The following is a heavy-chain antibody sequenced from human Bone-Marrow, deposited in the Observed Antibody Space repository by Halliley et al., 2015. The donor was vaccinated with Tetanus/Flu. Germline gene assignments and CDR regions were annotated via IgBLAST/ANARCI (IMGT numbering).Heavy chain of an antibody. CDR3: AGGTGWLNDF. CDR1: GFTFSNSW. V-gene: IGHV3-74*03. J-gene: IGHJ4*02. CDR2: ILSDGSDA. Sequence: SLRLSCAASGFTFSNSWMSWVRQAPGKGLEWVSLILSDGSDATYADSVKGRFTISIDNAKNTVFLQMDSLRDEDTAVYYCAGGTGWLNDFWGQGTLVTVSS. D-gene: IGHD6-19*01.